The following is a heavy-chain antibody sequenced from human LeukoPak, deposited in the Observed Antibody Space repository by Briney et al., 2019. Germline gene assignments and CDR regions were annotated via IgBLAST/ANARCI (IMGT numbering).Heavy chain of an antibody. D-gene: IGHD3-10*01. Sequence: PSETLSLTCAVSGGSISSGGYSWSWIQQPPGKVLEWIGYIYHSGSTYYNPSLKSRVTISVDRSKNQFSLKLSSLTAADTAVYYCARERGGGPSFDYWGQGTLVTVSS. CDR1: GGSISSGGYS. CDR3: ARERGGGPSFDY. CDR2: IYHSGST. J-gene: IGHJ4*02. V-gene: IGHV4-30-2*01.